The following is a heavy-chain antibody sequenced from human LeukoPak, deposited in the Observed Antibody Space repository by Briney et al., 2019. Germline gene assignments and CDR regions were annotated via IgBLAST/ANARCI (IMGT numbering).Heavy chain of an antibody. V-gene: IGHV4-31*03. Sequence: PSETPSLTCTVSGGSISSGAYYWGWIRQPPGKGLEWIGYIYYRESTYYNPSLKSRITISLDKSKNQFSLNLSSVTAADTAVYYCARGYCSSTSCYLDHWGQGTLVTVSS. CDR1: GGSISSGAYY. D-gene: IGHD2-2*01. CDR3: ARGYCSSTSCYLDH. CDR2: IYYREST. J-gene: IGHJ4*02.